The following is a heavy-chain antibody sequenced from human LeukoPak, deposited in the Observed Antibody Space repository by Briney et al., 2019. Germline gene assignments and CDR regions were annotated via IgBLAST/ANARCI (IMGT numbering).Heavy chain of an antibody. CDR1: GGSFSGYY. J-gene: IGHJ4*02. V-gene: IGHV3-11*04. CDR2: ISSSGSTI. CDR3: ARGAVYGDYRGPVEFDY. Sequence: PSETLSLTCAVYGGSFSGYYWSWIRQAPGKGLEWVSYISSSGSTIYYADSVKGRFTISRDNAKNSLYLQMNSLRAEDTAVYYCARGAVYGDYRGPVEFDYWGQGTLVTVSS. D-gene: IGHD4-17*01.